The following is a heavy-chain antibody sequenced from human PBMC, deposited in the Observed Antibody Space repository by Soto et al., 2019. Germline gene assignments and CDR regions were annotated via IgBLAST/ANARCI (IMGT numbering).Heavy chain of an antibody. V-gene: IGHV2-5*01. CDR1: GVSLSTSGGG. D-gene: IGHD1-26*01. CDR2: ISWKDEK. CDR3: AHRYRGNYYPWYFDS. J-gene: IGHJ4*02. Sequence: SGPTMVNPTHTLTVTCTFSGVSLSTSGGGVGWIRQSPGKAPEWLALISWKDEKRYNPGLKSRLTITKDTSKNQVVLTMTDLDRVDTASYLCAHRYRGNYYPWYFDSWGQGTLVTFSS.